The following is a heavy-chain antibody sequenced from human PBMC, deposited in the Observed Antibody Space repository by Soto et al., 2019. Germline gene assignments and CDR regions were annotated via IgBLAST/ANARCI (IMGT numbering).Heavy chain of an antibody. J-gene: IGHJ6*02. CDR2: INPNSGAT. V-gene: IGHV1-2*04. CDR3: ARERRAAAGYYYYGMDV. D-gene: IGHD6-13*01. CDR1: GYTFIGYY. Sequence: QVQLVQSGAEVKKPGASVKVSCKASGYTFIGYYIHWVRQAPGQGLEWMGWINPNSGATNYAQRFQGWVTMTRDTSISPAYMELSRLRSDDTDVYYCARERRAAAGYYYYGMDVWGQGTTVTVSS.